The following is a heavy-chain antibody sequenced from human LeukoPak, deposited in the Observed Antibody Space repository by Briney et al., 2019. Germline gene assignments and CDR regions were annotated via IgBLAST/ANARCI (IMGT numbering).Heavy chain of an antibody. J-gene: IGHJ4*02. V-gene: IGHV3-30*03. D-gene: IGHD3-22*01. CDR1: GFTFSRYG. Sequence: PGGSLRLSCAASGFTFSRYGMHWVRQTPGKGLEWVAVISYDASNKYYADSVKGRFTISRDNAKNSLYLQMNSLRAEDTAVYYCARGGDYDSSGVDYWGQGTLVTVSS. CDR3: ARGGDYDSSGVDY. CDR2: ISYDASNK.